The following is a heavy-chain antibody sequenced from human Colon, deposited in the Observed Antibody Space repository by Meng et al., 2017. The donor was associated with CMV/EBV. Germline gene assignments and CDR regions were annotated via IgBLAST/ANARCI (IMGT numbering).Heavy chain of an antibody. Sequence: SVKVSCKPSGGTFSSYAFNWVRQAPGQGLEWMGGIIPILGTTNYAQNFQGRVTITTDESTTTAYMELSSLRSDDTAIYYCTKGGGNYDHQALDSWGLGTLVTVSS. CDR3: TKGGGNYDHQALDS. V-gene: IGHV1-69*05. D-gene: IGHD1-7*01. CDR1: GGTFSSYA. J-gene: IGHJ4*02. CDR2: IIPILGTT.